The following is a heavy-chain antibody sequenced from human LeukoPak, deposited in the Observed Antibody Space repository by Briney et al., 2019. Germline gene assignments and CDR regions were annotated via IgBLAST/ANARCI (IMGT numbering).Heavy chain of an antibody. D-gene: IGHD3-3*01. CDR1: GGTFSSYA. CDR3: ARGAIFGVTPRGYGMDV. V-gene: IGHV1-8*02. J-gene: IGHJ6*02. CDR2: MNPNNGGT. Sequence: GASVKVSCKASGGTFSSYAINWVRQAPGQGLEWVGWMNPNNGGTVYAQKFQGRVTMTRDTSTGTLYMELNSLRSEDTAVYYCARGAIFGVTPRGYGMDVWGQGTTVTVSS.